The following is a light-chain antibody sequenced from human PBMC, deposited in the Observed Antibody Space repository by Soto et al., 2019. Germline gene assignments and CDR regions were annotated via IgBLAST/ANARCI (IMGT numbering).Light chain of an antibody. CDR3: SSYTSSSFPYV. V-gene: IGLV2-14*01. CDR2: DVS. J-gene: IGLJ1*01. Sequence: QSALTQPASVSGSPGQSITISCTGTSSDVGGYNYVSWYQQHPGKAPKLMIYDVSNRPSGVSNRFSGSKSGNTASLTISGLQAEDEADYYCSSYTSSSFPYVFGTGTTLTVL. CDR1: SSDVGGYNY.